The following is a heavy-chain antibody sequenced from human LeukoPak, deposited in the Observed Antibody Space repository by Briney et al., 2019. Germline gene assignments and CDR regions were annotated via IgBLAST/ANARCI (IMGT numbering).Heavy chain of an antibody. CDR2: IHSDGSRT. CDR3: AKDLADY. J-gene: IGHJ4*02. CDR1: GFTFSSYW. V-gene: IGHV3-74*01. Sequence: PGGSLRLSCAASGFTFSSYWMHWVRQAPGKGLVWVSNIHSDGSRTTYADSVKGRFTISRDNAKNTLYLQMNSLRAEDTAVYYCAKDLADYWGQGTLVTVSS.